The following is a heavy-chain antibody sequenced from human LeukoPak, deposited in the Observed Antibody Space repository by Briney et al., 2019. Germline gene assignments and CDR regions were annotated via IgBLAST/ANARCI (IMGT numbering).Heavy chain of an antibody. CDR3: ARIGYSSSCFDY. J-gene: IGHJ4*02. CDR2: IGFAGDT. D-gene: IGHD6-6*01. Sequence: GGSLRLSCATSGFTFSSYDMHWVRQGPGKGLEWVSGIGFAGDTNYSGLVKGRFTVSRENAKNSLYLQMNSLRAGDTAVYYCARIGYSSSCFDYWGQGTLVTVSS. CDR1: GFTFSSYD. V-gene: IGHV3-13*01.